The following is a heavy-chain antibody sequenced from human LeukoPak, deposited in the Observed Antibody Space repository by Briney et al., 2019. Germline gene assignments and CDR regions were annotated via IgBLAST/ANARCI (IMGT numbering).Heavy chain of an antibody. D-gene: IGHD3-10*01. J-gene: IGHJ4*02. CDR1: GFTFSSYS. CDR2: ITSSSSYI. CDR3: EREVYYGSGRRFDL. Sequence: GGSLRLFCAASGFTFSSYSMNWVRQAPGKGLQWVSSITSSSSYIYYADSVKGRFTISRDNAKNSLHLQMNSLRAEDTAVYYCEREVYYGSGRRFDLWGQGTLVTVSS. V-gene: IGHV3-21*01.